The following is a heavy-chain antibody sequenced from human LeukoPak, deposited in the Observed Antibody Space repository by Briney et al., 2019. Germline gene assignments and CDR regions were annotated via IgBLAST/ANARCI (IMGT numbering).Heavy chain of an antibody. CDR2: IYYSGSA. CDR1: GGSISSSSYY. V-gene: IGHV4-39*01. CDR3: ARQAWNYFDY. D-gene: IGHD1-1*01. J-gene: IGHJ4*02. Sequence: PSETLSLTCTVSGGSISSSSYYWGWLRQPPGKGLEWIGTIYYSGSAYYNPSLKSRVTISVDTSKSQFSLKLSSVTAADTAVYYCARQAWNYFDYWGQGTLVTVSS.